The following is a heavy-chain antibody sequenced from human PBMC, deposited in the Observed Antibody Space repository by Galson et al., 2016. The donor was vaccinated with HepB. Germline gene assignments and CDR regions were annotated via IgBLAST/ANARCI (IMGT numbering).Heavy chain of an antibody. CDR3: STTGYAGSRWWYHGMDV. V-gene: IGHV3-15*01. Sequence: SLRLSHPASGFTFNNAWQSRVRHAPATGLEWLGLIKDGGETTDYAAPVKGRFTISRDDSINTVFLKMNSLKTEDTVIYYCSTTGYAGSRWWYHGMDVWGRGTTVTVAS. J-gene: IGHJ6*02. CDR2: IKDGGETT. CDR1: GFTFNNAW. D-gene: IGHD2-15*01.